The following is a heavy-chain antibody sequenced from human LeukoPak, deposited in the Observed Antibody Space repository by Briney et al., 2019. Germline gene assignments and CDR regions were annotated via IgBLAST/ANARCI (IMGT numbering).Heavy chain of an antibody. V-gene: IGHV1-18*01. CDR2: ISVYTGNT. CDR3: ARQDEYKWPRTGGDY. J-gene: IGHJ4*02. D-gene: IGHD1-20*01. CDR1: GYTFTNYG. Sequence: ASVKVSCRASGYTFTNYGISWVRQAPGQGLEWMGWISVYTGNTKYAENLQGRVTMTTDTSTSTAYMELRSLRSDDTAVYYCARQDEYKWPRTGGDYWGQGTLVTVSS.